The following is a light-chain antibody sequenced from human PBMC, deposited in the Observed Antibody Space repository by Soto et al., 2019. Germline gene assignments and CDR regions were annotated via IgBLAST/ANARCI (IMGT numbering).Light chain of an antibody. CDR2: DAS. Sequence: EIVLTQSPATLSLSPGERATLSCRASRSISSYLAWYQQKPGQAPRLLIYDASNRATGIPARFSGSGSWTDFTLTISSLEPEDFAVYYCQQRSNWPLITFGQGTRLEIK. CDR1: RSISSY. CDR3: QQRSNWPLIT. V-gene: IGKV3-11*01. J-gene: IGKJ5*01.